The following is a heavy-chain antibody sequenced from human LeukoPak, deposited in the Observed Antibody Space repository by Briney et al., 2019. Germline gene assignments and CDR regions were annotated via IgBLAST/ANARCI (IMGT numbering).Heavy chain of an antibody. CDR2: INWNGVST. CDR3: ARDGGGYYYGSGSYYDGPFGY. D-gene: IGHD3-10*01. V-gene: IGHV3-20*04. CDR1: GFTFDDYG. Sequence: PGGSLRLSCAASGFTFDDYGMSWVRQAPGKGLEWVSGINWNGVSTAYADSVKGRFTISRDNAKNSLYLQMNSLRAEDTALYYCARDGGGYYYGSGSYYDGPFGYWGQGTLVTVSS. J-gene: IGHJ4*02.